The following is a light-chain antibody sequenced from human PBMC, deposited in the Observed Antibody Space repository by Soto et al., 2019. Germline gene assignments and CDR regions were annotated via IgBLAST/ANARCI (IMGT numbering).Light chain of an antibody. CDR3: QQYNNWPL. Sequence: ETVMTQSPATLSVSPGERATLSCRASQSVSSNLAWYQQKPGQAPRLLIYGASTRATGIPARFSGSGSGTEFTLTISSLQSEDFAVYYCQQYNNWPLFGGGSKVDIK. J-gene: IGKJ4*01. CDR1: QSVSSN. V-gene: IGKV3-15*01. CDR2: GAS.